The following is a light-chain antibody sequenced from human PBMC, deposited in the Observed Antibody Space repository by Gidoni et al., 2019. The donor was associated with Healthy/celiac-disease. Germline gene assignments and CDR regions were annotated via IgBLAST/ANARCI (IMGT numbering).Light chain of an antibody. V-gene: IGKV3-20*01. CDR3: QQYGSSPL. CDR2: GAS. Sequence: EIVLTQSPGTLPLSPGERATLSCRASQSVSSSYLAWYQQKPGQAPRLLIYGASSRATGIPDRFSGSGSGTDFTLTISRLEPEDFAVYYCQQYGSSPLFGPGTKVDIK. J-gene: IGKJ3*01. CDR1: QSVSSSY.